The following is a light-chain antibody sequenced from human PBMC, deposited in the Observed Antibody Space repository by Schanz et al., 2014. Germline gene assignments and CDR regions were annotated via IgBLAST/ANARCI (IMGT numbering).Light chain of an antibody. V-gene: IGLV1-47*01. CDR3: AAWDDNLNVV. Sequence: QSVLTQPPSASGTPGQRVTISCSGSSSNIGVNYVYWYQQLPGTAPKLLIYRNNQRPSGVPDRFSGSKSGTSASLAISGLQSEDEADYYCAAWDDNLNVVFGGGTKVTVL. CDR1: SSNIGVNY. J-gene: IGLJ2*01. CDR2: RNN.